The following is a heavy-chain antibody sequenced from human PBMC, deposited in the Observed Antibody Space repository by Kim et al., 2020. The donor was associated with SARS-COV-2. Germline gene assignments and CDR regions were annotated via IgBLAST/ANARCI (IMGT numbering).Heavy chain of an antibody. J-gene: IGHJ3*02. D-gene: IGHD1-1*01. CDR1: GFIFSGSA. CDR3: NRVPGTTLAFWDAYGI. Sequence: GGSLRLSCAASGFIFSGSAMHWVRQASGKGLEWVGRIRSKANSYATAYAASVKGRFTISRDDSKTTTYLQMNSLKTEDTAVYCCNRVPGTTLAFWDAYGIWGQGTMVTVS. CDR2: IRSKANSYAT. V-gene: IGHV3-73*01.